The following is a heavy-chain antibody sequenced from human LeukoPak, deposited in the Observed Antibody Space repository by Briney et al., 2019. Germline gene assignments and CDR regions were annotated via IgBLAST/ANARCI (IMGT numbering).Heavy chain of an antibody. D-gene: IGHD1-26*01. Sequence: GASVKVSCKASGYTFTGYYMHWVRQAPGQGLEWMGWINPNSGGTNYAQKFQGRVTMTRDTSISTAYMELSRLRPDDTAVYYCASSEPKNYYYGMDVWGQGTTVTVSS. J-gene: IGHJ6*02. V-gene: IGHV1-2*02. CDR1: GYTFTGYY. CDR3: ASSEPKNYYYGMDV. CDR2: INPNSGGT.